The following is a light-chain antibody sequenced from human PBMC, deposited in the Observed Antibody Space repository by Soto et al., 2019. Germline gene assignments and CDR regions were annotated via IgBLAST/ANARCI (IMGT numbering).Light chain of an antibody. V-gene: IGLV2-8*01. CDR3: SSFPGSNNFE. Sequence: QFALTQPPSASGSPGQSVTISCTGTSSDIGAHDYVSWYQQHPGKAPKLMIFEVSKRPSGVPDRFSGSKSGNTASLTVSGLQADDEADYYCSSFPGSNNFEFGGGTKVTVL. CDR1: SSDIGAHDY. CDR2: EVS. J-gene: IGLJ2*01.